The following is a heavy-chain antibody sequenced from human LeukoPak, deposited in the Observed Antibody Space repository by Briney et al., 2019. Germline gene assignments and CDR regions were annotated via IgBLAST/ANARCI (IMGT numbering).Heavy chain of an antibody. Sequence: SETLSLTCDVSGGSIDSTNWWNWVRQPPGKGLEWIGEIHHDGRINYNPSLKSRVTLSVDKSKNQFSLRLNSVTAADTAVYYCASSEHYESLVVRAFDIWGQGTMVTVSS. D-gene: IGHD2/OR15-2a*01. J-gene: IGHJ3*02. V-gene: IGHV4/OR15-8*01. CDR2: IHHDGRI. CDR1: GGSIDSTNW. CDR3: ASSEHYESLVVRAFDI.